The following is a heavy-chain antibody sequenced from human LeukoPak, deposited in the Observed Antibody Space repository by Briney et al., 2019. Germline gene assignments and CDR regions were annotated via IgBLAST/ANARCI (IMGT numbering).Heavy chain of an antibody. J-gene: IGHJ6*02. Sequence: SETLSLTCTVSGGSISSSSYYWGWIRQPPGTGLGWIGSIYYSGSTYYNPSLKSRVTISVDTSKNQFSLKLSSVTAADTAVYYCARLAVAYYYYGMDVWGQGTTVTVSS. CDR2: IYYSGST. CDR3: ARLAVAYYYYGMDV. V-gene: IGHV4-39*01. CDR1: GGSISSSSYY. D-gene: IGHD6-19*01.